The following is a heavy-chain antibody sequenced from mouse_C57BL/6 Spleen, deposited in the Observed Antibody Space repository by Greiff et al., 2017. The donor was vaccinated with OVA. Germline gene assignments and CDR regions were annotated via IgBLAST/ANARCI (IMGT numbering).Heavy chain of an antibody. CDR2: IYPGSGST. J-gene: IGHJ4*01. D-gene: IGHD1-1*01. Sequence: QVQLQQPGAELVKPGASVKMSCKASGYTFTSYWITWVKQRPGQGLEWIGDIYPGSGSTNYNEKFKSKATLTVDTSSSTAYMQLSSLTSEDSAVYYCARVPHYYGSSYYAIDYWGQGTSVTVSS. V-gene: IGHV1-55*01. CDR3: ARVPHYYGSSYYAIDY. CDR1: GYTFTSYW.